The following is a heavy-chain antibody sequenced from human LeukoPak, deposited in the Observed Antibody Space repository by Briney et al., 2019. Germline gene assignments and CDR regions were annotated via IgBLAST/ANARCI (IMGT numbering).Heavy chain of an antibody. V-gene: IGHV3-66*02. CDR3: ARDPGSQRWLQPGGY. D-gene: IGHD5-24*01. Sequence: PGGSLRLSCAASGFTVSSNYMSWVRQAPGKGLEWVSVIYSGGSTYYAGSVKGRFTISRDNSKNTLYLQMNSLRAEDTAVYYCARDPGSQRWLQPGGYWGQGTLVTVSS. J-gene: IGHJ4*02. CDR1: GFTVSSNY. CDR2: IYSGGST.